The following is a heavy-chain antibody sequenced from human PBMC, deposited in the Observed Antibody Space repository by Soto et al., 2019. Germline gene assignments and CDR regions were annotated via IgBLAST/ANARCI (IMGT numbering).Heavy chain of an antibody. V-gene: IGHV4-34*01. Sequence: QVQLQQWGAGLLKPSETLSLTCAVYGGSFSGYYWSWIRQPPGKGLEWIGEINHSGSTNYNPSLKSRVTISVATSKNQFSLKLSSVTAADTAVYYCARRVRYTYYFDYWGQGTLVTVSS. CDR1: GGSFSGYY. D-gene: IGHD5-18*01. J-gene: IGHJ4*02. CDR2: INHSGST. CDR3: ARRVRYTYYFDY.